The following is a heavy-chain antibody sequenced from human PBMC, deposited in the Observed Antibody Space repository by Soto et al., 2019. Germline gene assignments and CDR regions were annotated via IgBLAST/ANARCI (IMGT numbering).Heavy chain of an antibody. Sequence: GLDLEWLALIYWDDDKRYCPSLKSRLTITKDTSKNQVVLTMTNMDPVDTATYFCAHRLTLNSNWNYGRFDYWGQGTLVTVSS. CDR2: IYWDDDK. J-gene: IGHJ4*02. V-gene: IGHV2-5*02. D-gene: IGHD1-7*01. CDR3: AHRLTLNSNWNYGRFDY.